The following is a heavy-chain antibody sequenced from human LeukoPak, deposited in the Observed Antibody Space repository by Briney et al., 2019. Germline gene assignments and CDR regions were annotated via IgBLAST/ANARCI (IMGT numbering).Heavy chain of an antibody. CDR1: GYTFTGYY. CDR2: IIPILGIA. CDR3: ASARGSGSYYSFGLRPGPTNYGMDV. D-gene: IGHD3-10*01. V-gene: IGHV1-69*02. Sequence: AASVKVSCKASGYTFTGYYMHWVRQAPGQGLEWMGRIIPILGIANYAQKFQGRVTITADKSTSTAYMELSSLRSEDTAVYYCASARGSGSYYSFGLRPGPTNYGMDVWGQGTTVTVSS. J-gene: IGHJ6*02.